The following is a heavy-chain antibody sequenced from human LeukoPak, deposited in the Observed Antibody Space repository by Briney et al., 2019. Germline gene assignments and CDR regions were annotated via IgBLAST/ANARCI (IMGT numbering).Heavy chain of an antibody. CDR1: GFTFSSYS. Sequence: GGSLRLSCAASGFTFSSYSMNWVRQAPGKGLEWVSSISSSSSHIYYADSVKGRFTISRDNAKNSLYLQMNSLRAEDTAVYYCARDHYDFWSGYPPMDVWGKGTTVTVSS. CDR2: ISSSSSHI. D-gene: IGHD3-3*01. V-gene: IGHV3-21*01. J-gene: IGHJ6*03. CDR3: ARDHYDFWSGYPPMDV.